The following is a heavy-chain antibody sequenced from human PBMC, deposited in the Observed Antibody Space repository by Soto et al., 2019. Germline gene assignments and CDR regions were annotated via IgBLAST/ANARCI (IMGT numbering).Heavy chain of an antibody. CDR3: ACFAYYDYIWGSYLDY. CDR1: GFNFSNHW. D-gene: IGHD3-16*02. J-gene: IGHJ4*02. CDR2: IKQDGSEK. V-gene: IGHV3-7*01. Sequence: PGGSLRLSCAASGFNFSNHWMSWVRQAPEKGLEWVANIKQDGSEKYYVDYVKGRFTISRDNAKNSLFLQMNSLRAEDTAVYYWACFAYYDYIWGSYLDYWGQGTLVTVSS.